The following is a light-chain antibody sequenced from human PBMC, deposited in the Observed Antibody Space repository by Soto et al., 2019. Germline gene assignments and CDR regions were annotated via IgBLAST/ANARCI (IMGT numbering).Light chain of an antibody. Sequence: DIVLTHSLSTLSVYIGERVTLPCRACQSVRSNVAWYQQKPGQAPRLLIYGASNRATGIPARFSGSGSGTDFTLTISSLQPEDFAVYYCQQHSNWPRTFGQGTKVDI. J-gene: IGKJ1*01. V-gene: IGKV3-11*01. CDR2: GAS. CDR1: QSVRSN. CDR3: QQHSNWPRT.